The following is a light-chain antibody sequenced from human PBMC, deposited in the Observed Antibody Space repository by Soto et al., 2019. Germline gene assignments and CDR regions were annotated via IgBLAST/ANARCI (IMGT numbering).Light chain of an antibody. CDR1: QSISTF. V-gene: IGKV1-39*01. CDR3: QQSYGMDT. CDR2: TAS. J-gene: IGKJ2*01. Sequence: DIQMTQSPSSLSASVGDRVTITCRASQSISTFLNWYQQKPGKAPKLLIYTASSLQSGVPSRFSGSGSGADFTLTISNLQPEDFATYYCQQSYGMDTFGQGTELEIK.